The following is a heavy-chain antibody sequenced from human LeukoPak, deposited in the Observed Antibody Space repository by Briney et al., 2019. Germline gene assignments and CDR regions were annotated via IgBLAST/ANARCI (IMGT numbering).Heavy chain of an antibody. J-gene: IGHJ6*03. CDR1: GFTSSNYG. V-gene: IGHV3-23*01. Sequence: GGSLRLSCAASGFTSSNYGMSWVRQAPGKGLEWVSAISGSGGSTYYADSVKGRFTISRDNSKNTLYLQMNSLRAEDTAVYYCAKAANYYGSGSYLYYMGVWGKGTTVTVSS. CDR2: ISGSGGST. CDR3: AKAANYYGSGSYLYYMGV. D-gene: IGHD3-10*01.